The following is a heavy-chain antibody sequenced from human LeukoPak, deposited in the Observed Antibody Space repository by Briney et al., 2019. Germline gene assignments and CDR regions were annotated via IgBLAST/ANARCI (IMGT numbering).Heavy chain of an antibody. Sequence: SKTLSLTCTVSGGSISSYYWSWIRQPAGKGLEWIGRIYTSGSTNYNPSLKSRVTMSVDTSKNQFSLKLNSVTAADTAVYYCARHGDNGGFDPWGQGTLVTVSS. V-gene: IGHV4-4*07. D-gene: IGHD1-14*01. CDR3: ARHGDNGGFDP. J-gene: IGHJ5*02. CDR2: IYTSGST. CDR1: GGSISSYY.